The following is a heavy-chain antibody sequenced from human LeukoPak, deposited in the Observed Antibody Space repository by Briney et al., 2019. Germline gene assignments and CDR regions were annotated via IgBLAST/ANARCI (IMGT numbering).Heavy chain of an antibody. CDR1: GFTFSSYS. V-gene: IGHV3-21*01. CDR2: ISSSSSYI. J-gene: IGHJ4*02. CDR3: ARVVATVTTFDY. D-gene: IGHD4-17*01. Sequence: GGSLRLFCAASGFTFSSYSMNWVRQAPGKGLEWVSSISSSSSYIYYADSVKGRFTISRDNAKNSLYLQMNSLRAEDTAVYYCARVVATVTTFDYWGQGTPVTVSS.